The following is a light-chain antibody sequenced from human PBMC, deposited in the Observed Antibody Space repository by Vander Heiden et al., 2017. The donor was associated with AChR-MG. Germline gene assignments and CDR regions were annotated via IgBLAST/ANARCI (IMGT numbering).Light chain of an antibody. V-gene: IGKV1-33*01. CDR2: DAS. CDR3: QQYDNLPLN. J-gene: IGKJ4*01. Sequence: DIQLTQSPSSLSPSVGDRVSFTCQASQDISNYLNWYQHKPGEAPKLLIYDASHLETGVPSRFSGSGSGTDFTFTIISLQPEDIATYYCQQYDNLPLNFGGGTKVEI. CDR1: QDISNY.